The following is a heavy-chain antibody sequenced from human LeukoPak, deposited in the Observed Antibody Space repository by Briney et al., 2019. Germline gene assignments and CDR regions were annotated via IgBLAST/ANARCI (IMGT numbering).Heavy chain of an antibody. CDR3: ARGGHRGWFDP. CDR1: GVSISSYY. Sequence: PSETLSLTCTVSGVSISSYYWSWIRQPPGKGLEWIGYIYHSGSTYYNPSLKSRVTISVDRSKNQFSLKLSSVTAADTAVYYCARGGHRGWFDPWGQGTLVTVSS. V-gene: IGHV4-59*12. CDR2: IYHSGST. J-gene: IGHJ5*02. D-gene: IGHD1-14*01.